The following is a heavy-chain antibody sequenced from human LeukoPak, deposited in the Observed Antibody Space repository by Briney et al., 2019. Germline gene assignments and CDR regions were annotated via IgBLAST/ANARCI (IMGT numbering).Heavy chain of an antibody. CDR2: INHSGST. V-gene: IGHV4-34*01. CDR3: ARGVGDIVVVPASNAFDI. J-gene: IGHJ3*02. CDR1: GGSFSGYY. D-gene: IGHD2-2*01. Sequence: SETLSLTCAVYGGSFSGYYWSWIRQPPGKGLEWIGEINHSGSTNYNPSLKSRVTISVDTSKNQFSLKLSSVTAADTAVYYCARGVGDIVVVPASNAFDIWGHGTMVTVSS.